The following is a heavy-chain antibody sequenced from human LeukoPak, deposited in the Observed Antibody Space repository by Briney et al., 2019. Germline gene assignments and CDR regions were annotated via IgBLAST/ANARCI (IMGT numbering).Heavy chain of an antibody. CDR1: GGSFSGYY. D-gene: IGHD2-2*01. CDR3: ARTYCSSTSCYYDNWFDP. J-gene: IGHJ5*02. Sequence: SETLSLTCAVYGGSFSGYYWSWIRQPPGKGLEWIGEINHSGSTNYNPSLKSRVTISVDTSKNQFSLKLSSVTAADTAMYYCARTYCSSTSCYYDNWFDPWGQGTLVTVSS. CDR2: INHSGST. V-gene: IGHV4-34*01.